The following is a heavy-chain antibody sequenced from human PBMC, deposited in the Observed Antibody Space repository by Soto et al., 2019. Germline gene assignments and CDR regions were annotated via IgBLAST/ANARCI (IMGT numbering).Heavy chain of an antibody. V-gene: IGHV3-11*06. D-gene: IGHD2-15*01. CDR2: ISPGSRYP. CDR1: GFTFGDSY. Sequence: PGGSLRLSSESSGFTFGDSYMSWIRQAPGKGLEWLSYISPGSRYPAYADSVKGRFTISRGNAKRSLYLQMMSLTAEDTAIYYCVRGGGGGLFDPWGQGTMVTVSS. J-gene: IGHJ5*02. CDR3: VRGGGGGLFDP.